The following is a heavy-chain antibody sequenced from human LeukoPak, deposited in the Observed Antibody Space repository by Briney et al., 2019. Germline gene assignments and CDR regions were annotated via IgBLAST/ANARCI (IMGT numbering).Heavy chain of an antibody. V-gene: IGHV1-18*01. CDR1: GYTFTSYG. J-gene: IGHJ4*02. CDR2: ISAYNGNT. CDR3: ARTYCSGGSCYSEGSFDY. D-gene: IGHD2-15*01. Sequence: ASVKVSCKASGYTFTSYGISWVRQAPGQGLERMGWISAYNGNTTYAQKLQGRVTMTTDTSTSTAYMELRSLRSDDTAVYYCARTYCSGGSCYSEGSFDYWGQGTLVTVSS.